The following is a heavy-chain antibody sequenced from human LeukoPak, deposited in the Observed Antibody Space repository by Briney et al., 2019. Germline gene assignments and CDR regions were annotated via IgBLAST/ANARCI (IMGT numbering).Heavy chain of an antibody. CDR3: ARSLWFGDLSRYYFDY. CDR1: GFTFSSYS. D-gene: IGHD3-10*01. Sequence: SLRLSCAASGFTFSSYSMNWVRQAPGKGLEWVSYIRSSSNTIYYADSVEGRFTISRDNAKKLLYLQMNSLRAEDTAVYYCARSLWFGDLSRYYFDYWGQGTLVTVSP. V-gene: IGHV3-48*01. CDR2: IRSSSNTI. J-gene: IGHJ4*02.